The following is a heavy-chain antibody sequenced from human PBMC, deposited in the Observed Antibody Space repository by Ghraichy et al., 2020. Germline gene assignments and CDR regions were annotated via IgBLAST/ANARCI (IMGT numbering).Heavy chain of an antibody. Sequence: SETLSLTCTVSGGSISSHYLSWIRQPPGKGLEWIGYIYYSGSTNYSPSLRSRVTMSMDTSKNQFSLKLTSVTAADTAVYYCASSPNWNYVDYWGQGTLVTVSS. V-gene: IGHV4-59*11. CDR3: ASSPNWNYVDY. J-gene: IGHJ4*02. D-gene: IGHD1-1*01. CDR2: IYYSGST. CDR1: GGSISSHY.